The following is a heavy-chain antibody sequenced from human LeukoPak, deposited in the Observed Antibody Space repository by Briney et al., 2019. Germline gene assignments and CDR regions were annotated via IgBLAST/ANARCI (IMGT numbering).Heavy chain of an antibody. J-gene: IGHJ4*02. V-gene: IGHV3-21*01. CDR1: GFTFSSYS. CDR2: ISSSSTYI. D-gene: IGHD6-13*01. CDR3: ASQYTSSRIFDD. Sequence: GGSLRLSCTASGFTFSSYSMNWVRQAPGKGLEWVSSISSSSTYIYYADSVKGRFTVSRDNAKNSLYLQMNSLRAEDTAVYFCASQYTSSRIFDDWGQGTLVTVSS.